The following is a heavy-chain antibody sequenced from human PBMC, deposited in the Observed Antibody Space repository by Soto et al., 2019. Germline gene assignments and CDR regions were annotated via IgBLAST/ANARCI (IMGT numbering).Heavy chain of an antibody. CDR2: IIPFFGTA. Sequence: QVQLVQSGAEVKKPGSSVKVSCKASGGTFSSYAISWVRQAPGQGLEGMGGIIPFFGTANYAQKFQGRVTIAAVESTTTVDMELSRLRSEDTAMYYCAGEANLNYDILTGYCRPFAYWGQGTLVTVSS. J-gene: IGHJ4*02. CDR1: GGTFSSYA. V-gene: IGHV1-69*12. CDR3: AGEANLNYDILTGYCRPFAY. D-gene: IGHD3-9*01.